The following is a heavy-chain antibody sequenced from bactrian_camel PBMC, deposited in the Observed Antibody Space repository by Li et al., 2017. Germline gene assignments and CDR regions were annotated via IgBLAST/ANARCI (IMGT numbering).Heavy chain of an antibody. J-gene: IGHJ4*01. D-gene: IGHD2*01. CDR2: THTASGSS. V-gene: IGHV3S40*01. CDR3: QKTLLSGGYYRTT. CDR1: GFTFNDAS. Sequence: VQLVESGGGLVQPGGSLRLSCAASGFTFNDASMTWVRQAPGKGLEWVSTHTASGSSYYADFVRGRFIISRDNARNTMYLQLSSLKTEDTAMYYCQKTLLSGGYYRTTGARGPRSPSP.